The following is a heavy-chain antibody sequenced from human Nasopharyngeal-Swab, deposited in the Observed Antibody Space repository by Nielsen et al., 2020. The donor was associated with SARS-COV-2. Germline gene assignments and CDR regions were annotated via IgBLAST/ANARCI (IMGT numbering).Heavy chain of an antibody. CDR2: IWYDGSNK. CDR1: GFTFSSYG. CDR3: ARDSFTGSSHLDY. J-gene: IGHJ4*02. Sequence: GESLKISCAASGFTFSSYGMHWVRQAPGKGLEWVAVIWYDGSNKYYADSVKGRFTISRDNSKSTLYLQMNSLRAEDTAVYYCARDSFTGSSHLDYWGQGTLVTVSS. D-gene: IGHD6-6*01. V-gene: IGHV3-33*01.